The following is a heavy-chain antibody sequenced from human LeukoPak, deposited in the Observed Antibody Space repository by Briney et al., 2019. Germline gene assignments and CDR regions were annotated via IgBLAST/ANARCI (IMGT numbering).Heavy chain of an antibody. CDR1: GFTCSSYE. Sequence: PGGSLRLSCAASGFTCSSYEMNWVRQAPGKELEWVSYISSSGTPIHYADSVKGRFTISRDNAKNSLFLQMNSLRAEDTAVYYCAREKTACGGDCYDSWGQGTLVTVSS. CDR3: AREKTACGGDCYDS. V-gene: IGHV3-48*03. D-gene: IGHD2-21*01. J-gene: IGHJ4*02. CDR2: ISSSGTPI.